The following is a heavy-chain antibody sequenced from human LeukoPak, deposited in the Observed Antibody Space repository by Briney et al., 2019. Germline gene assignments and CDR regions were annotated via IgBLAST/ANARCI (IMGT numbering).Heavy chain of an antibody. V-gene: IGHV4-4*02. J-gene: IGHJ4*02. CDR2: IYHSGTT. CDR3: ARVKYYGSGTYVFDY. Sequence: SETLSLTCAVSGVSISSSNWWSWVRQPPGRGLEWIGEIYHSGTTNYNPSLKSRVTISVDKSKNQFSLNLTSVTAADTAVYYCARVKYYGSGTYVFDYWGQGTLVIVSS. D-gene: IGHD3-10*01. CDR1: GVSISSSNW.